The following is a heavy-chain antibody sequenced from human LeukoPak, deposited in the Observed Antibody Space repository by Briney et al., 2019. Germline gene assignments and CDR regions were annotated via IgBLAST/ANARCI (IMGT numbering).Heavy chain of an antibody. CDR2: ISGSGGST. CDR1: GFTFSSYA. Sequence: PGGSLRLSCAASGFTFSSYAMSWVRQAPGKGLEWVSAISGSGGSTYYADSVKGRFTISRDNSKNTLYLQMNSLRAEDTAVYYCARIWEPSSSWLPGYWGQGTLVTVSS. D-gene: IGHD6-13*01. CDR3: ARIWEPSSSWLPGY. V-gene: IGHV3-23*01. J-gene: IGHJ4*02.